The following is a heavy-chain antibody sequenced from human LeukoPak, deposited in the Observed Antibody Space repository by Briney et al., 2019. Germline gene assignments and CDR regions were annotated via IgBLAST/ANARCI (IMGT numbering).Heavy chain of an antibody. CDR3: ATLSPKIYFGSGSDY. CDR2: IYKSGTT. D-gene: IGHD3-10*01. J-gene: IGHJ4*02. CDR1: GGSISVRTFY. Sequence: PSETLSLTCSVSGGSISVRTFYWGWIRQSPGKGLQWIGSIYKSGTTYYNPSLESRVTMSVDTSKNQFSLKLRSATPADTAVYYCATLSPKIYFGSGSDYWGQGILVTVSS. V-gene: IGHV4-39*01.